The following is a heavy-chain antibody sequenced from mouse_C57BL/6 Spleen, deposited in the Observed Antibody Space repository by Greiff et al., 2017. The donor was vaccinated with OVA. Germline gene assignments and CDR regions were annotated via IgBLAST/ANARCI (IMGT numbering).Heavy chain of an antibody. CDR1: GFSLTSYA. D-gene: IGHD6-1*01. CDR3: ARNPSLFAMDY. V-gene: IGHV2-9-1*01. CDR2: IWPGGGT. J-gene: IGHJ4*01. Sequence: VHLVESGPGLVAPSQSLSITCTASGFSLTSYAISWVRQPPGKGLEWLGVIWPGGGTNYNSALKSSLSISNDNSKSQAFLKMNSLQTDDTAGYYCARNPSLFAMDYWGQGTSVTVSS.